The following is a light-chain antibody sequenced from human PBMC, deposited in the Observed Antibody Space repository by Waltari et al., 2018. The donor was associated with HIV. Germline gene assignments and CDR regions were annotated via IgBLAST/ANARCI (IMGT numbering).Light chain of an antibody. CDR1: TGAVTSGHY. J-gene: IGLJ3*02. CDR2: DTN. Sequence: QAVVTQEPSLTVSPGGTVTLTCGSSTGAVTSGHYHYWFQQKPGQAPRTLIYDTNTKHSWTPARFSGSLLGGKAALTLSGAQPEDEAEYYCLLSYSGTRVFGGGTKLTVL. V-gene: IGLV7-46*01. CDR3: LLSYSGTRV.